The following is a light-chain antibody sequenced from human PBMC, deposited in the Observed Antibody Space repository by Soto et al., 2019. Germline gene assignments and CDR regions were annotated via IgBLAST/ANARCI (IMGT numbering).Light chain of an antibody. CDR3: CSYSGTNYHYV. J-gene: IGLJ1*01. V-gene: IGLV2-23*01. Sequence: QSALTQPASVSGSPGQSITISCTGTSSDVGSYNLVSWYQQHPGKAPKLMIYEGSKRPSGVSNRFSGSKSGNTASLTISGLQAEDEADYYCCSYSGTNYHYVFGTGTKVTVL. CDR2: EGS. CDR1: SSDVGSYNL.